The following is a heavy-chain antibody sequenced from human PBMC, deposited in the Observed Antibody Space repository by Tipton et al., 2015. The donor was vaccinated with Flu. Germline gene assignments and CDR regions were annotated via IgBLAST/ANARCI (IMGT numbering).Heavy chain of an antibody. CDR1: GFTVSSNY. Sequence: QLVQSGGGLIQPGGSLRLSCAASGFTVSSNYMSWVRQAPGKGLEWVSVTYSGDRTYSADSVKGRFTISRDNSKNTIYLQMNSLRVEDPAVYYCARVTGASTASGLDVWGQGTTVTVSS. D-gene: IGHD3-10*01. CDR3: ARVTGASTASGLDV. J-gene: IGHJ6*02. V-gene: IGHV3-53*01. CDR2: TYSGDRT.